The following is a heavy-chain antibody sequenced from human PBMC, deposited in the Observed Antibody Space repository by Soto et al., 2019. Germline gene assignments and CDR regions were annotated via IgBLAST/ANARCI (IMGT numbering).Heavy chain of an antibody. Sequence: GGSLRLYCAASGFTFSSYGIHWVRQAPGKGLEWVAVISYDGSNMYYSDSVKGRFTVSRDNSKNTVYSHMNSLRPEDTAVYYCARAQEGGYLDYWGQGTLVTVSS. CDR2: ISYDGSNM. CDR3: ARAQEGGYLDY. J-gene: IGHJ4*02. D-gene: IGHD6-13*01. V-gene: IGHV3-30*03. CDR1: GFTFSSYG.